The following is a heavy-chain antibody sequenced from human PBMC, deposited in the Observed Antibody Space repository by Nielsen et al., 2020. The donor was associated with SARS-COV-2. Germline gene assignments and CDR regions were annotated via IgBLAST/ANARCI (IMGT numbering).Heavy chain of an antibody. CDR2: ISSSSTI. D-gene: IGHD3-3*01. Sequence: GESLKISCAASGFTFSSYSMNWVRQAPGKGLEWVSYISSSSTIYYADSVKGRFTISRDNAKNSLYLQMNSLRDEDTAVYYCARGGIRFLEWLSYFDYWGQGTLVTVSS. CDR3: ARGGIRFLEWLSYFDY. J-gene: IGHJ4*02. V-gene: IGHV3-48*02. CDR1: GFTFSSYS.